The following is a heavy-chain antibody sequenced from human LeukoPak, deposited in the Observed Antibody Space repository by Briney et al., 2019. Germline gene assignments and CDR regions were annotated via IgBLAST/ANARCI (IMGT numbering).Heavy chain of an antibody. CDR2: FGGSGGTI. Sequence: GGSLRVSCAGSGFTFSTYALSWVRPAPGMGREWVSNFGGSGGTIYYADSVRGRFTISRDNSKTTLYLQMNSLRAEDTAVYYCAKSDCGGDCHLLDYWGQGTLVTVSS. D-gene: IGHD2-21*02. J-gene: IGHJ4*02. CDR3: AKSDCGGDCHLLDY. CDR1: GFTFSTYA. V-gene: IGHV3-23*01.